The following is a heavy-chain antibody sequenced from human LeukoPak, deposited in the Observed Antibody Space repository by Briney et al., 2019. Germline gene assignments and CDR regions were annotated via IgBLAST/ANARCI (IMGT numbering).Heavy chain of an antibody. CDR2: IRSNGGST. Sequence: GRSLTLSCVVSGLTLSSYAMHWVRPAPGRGMEYVSAIRSNGGSTYYADSVTGRSTLSRDPSTKTLYLQMGSLRAEDMAVYYCARESLDYGNYVFDYWGQGTLVTVSS. J-gene: IGHJ4*02. CDR1: GLTLSSYA. CDR3: ARESLDYGNYVFDY. V-gene: IGHV3-64*02. D-gene: IGHD4-11*01.